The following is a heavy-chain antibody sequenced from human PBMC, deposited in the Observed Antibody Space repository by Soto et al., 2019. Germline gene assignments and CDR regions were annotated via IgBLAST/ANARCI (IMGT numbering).Heavy chain of an antibody. J-gene: IGHJ6*03. CDR1: GGSISNFY. CDR3: ARVPRYYYYYYMDV. V-gene: IGHV4-34*01. Sequence: PSETLSLTCTVSGGSISNFYWSWIRQPPGKGLEWIGEIYHSGSTNYNPSLKSRVTISVDTSKNQFSLKLSSVTAADTAVYYCARVPRYYYYYYMDVWGKGTTVTVSS. CDR2: IYHSGST.